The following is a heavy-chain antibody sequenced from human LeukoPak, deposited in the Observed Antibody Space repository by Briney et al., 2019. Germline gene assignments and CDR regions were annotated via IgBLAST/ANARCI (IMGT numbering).Heavy chain of an antibody. V-gene: IGHV3-53*01. CDR1: GFSVNDNY. CDR3: ATSDRTISNWSAFDY. D-gene: IGHD6-13*01. J-gene: IGHJ4*02. CDR2: IYTGGST. Sequence: GGSLRLSCAASGFSVNDNYLSWVRQAPGKGLEWVAVIYTGGSTYYEGSVQGRLTISRDTSKNTLSLQMNSLRAEDTAVYYCATSDRTISNWSAFDYWGQGLQVFVSS.